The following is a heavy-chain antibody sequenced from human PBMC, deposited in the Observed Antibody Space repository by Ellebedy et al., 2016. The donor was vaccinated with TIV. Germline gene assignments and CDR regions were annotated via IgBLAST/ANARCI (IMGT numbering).Heavy chain of an antibody. CDR2: ISNSNNII. V-gene: IGHV3-48*04. D-gene: IGHD3-3*01. CDR1: GFNFRSYT. Sequence: GESLKISXAASGFNFRSYTMNWVRQAPGKGLEWVSYISNSNNIIYYADSVKGRFTISRDNAKNSLYLQMNSLRAEDTAVYYCARDVIFGVVIIVFDPWGQGTLVTVSS. CDR3: ARDVIFGVVIIVFDP. J-gene: IGHJ5*02.